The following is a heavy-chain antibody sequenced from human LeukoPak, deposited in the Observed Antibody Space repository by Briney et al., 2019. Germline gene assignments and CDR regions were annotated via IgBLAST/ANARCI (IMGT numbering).Heavy chain of an antibody. Sequence: PSETLSLTCAVSGGSISGGKWWSWVRQPPEKGLEWIGYIYHSGSTYYNPSLKSRVTISVDRSKDQFSLKLSSVTAADTAVYYCARLIRATNGMDVWGQGTTVTVSS. CDR3: ARLIRATNGMDV. J-gene: IGHJ6*02. CDR2: IYHSGST. V-gene: IGHV4-4*02. D-gene: IGHD1-26*01. CDR1: GGSISGGKW.